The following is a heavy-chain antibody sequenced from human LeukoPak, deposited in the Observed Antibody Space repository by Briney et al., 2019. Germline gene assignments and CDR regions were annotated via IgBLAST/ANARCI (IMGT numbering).Heavy chain of an antibody. Sequence: SETLSLTCTVSGGSISSYYWSWIRQPAGKGLEWIGRIYPSGNTNYNPSLKSRVTMSVDTSKNQFSLKLSSVTAADTAVYYCAREGYSYAPGYYYYMDVWGKGTTVTVSS. V-gene: IGHV4-4*07. CDR1: GGSISSYY. J-gene: IGHJ6*03. D-gene: IGHD5-18*01. CDR2: IYPSGNT. CDR3: AREGYSYAPGYYYYMDV.